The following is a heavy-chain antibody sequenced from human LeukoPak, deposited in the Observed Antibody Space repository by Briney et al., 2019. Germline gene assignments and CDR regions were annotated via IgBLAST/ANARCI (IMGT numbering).Heavy chain of an antibody. V-gene: IGHV3-48*01. CDR1: GFTFSSYA. Sequence: GGSLRLSCAASGFTFSSYAMHWVRQAPGKGLEWVSYISSSSSAIFYADSVKGRFTISRDNAKNSLYLQMNSLRAEDTAVYYXXXXXXXXXXNRLSRGWFDPWGQGTLVTVSS. CDR2: ISSSSSAI. CDR3: XXXXXXXXXNRLSRGWFDP. J-gene: IGHJ5*02.